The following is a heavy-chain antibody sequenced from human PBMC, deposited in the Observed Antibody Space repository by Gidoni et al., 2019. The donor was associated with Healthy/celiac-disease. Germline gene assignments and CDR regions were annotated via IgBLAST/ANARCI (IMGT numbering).Heavy chain of an antibody. Sequence: VQLVESVVGLVKPGGSLRLSGAASGFTFSSYSMNWVRQAPGKGMELVAPMSSSSSYIYYADSVKARSIIARDNDKNSLYLQMNSLRAEDTAVYYCARAPSTVTLDYWGQGTLVTVAS. J-gene: IGHJ4*02. D-gene: IGHD4-17*01. V-gene: IGHV3-21*01. CDR3: ARAPSTVTLDY. CDR1: GFTFSSYS. CDR2: MSSSSSYI.